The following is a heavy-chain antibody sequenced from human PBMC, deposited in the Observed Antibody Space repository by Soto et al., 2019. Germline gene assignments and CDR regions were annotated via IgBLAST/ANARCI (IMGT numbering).Heavy chain of an antibody. CDR3: ASAAVTGTAGLDF. CDR1: GYTFSGFY. CDR2: INPNSGGT. Sequence: QVLRLQSGAEVKKPGASVKVSCKASGYTFSGFYMHWVRQAPGQGLEWMGWINPNSGGTKSAEKFQGRVTMTRDTSISTAYMELSRLTSDDTAVYYCASAAVTGTAGLDFWGQGTQVTVSS. D-gene: IGHD6-19*01. J-gene: IGHJ4*02. V-gene: IGHV1-2*02.